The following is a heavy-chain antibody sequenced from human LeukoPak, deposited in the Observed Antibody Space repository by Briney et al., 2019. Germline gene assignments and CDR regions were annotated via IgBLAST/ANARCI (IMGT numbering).Heavy chain of an antibody. CDR2: IYHSGST. CDR3: ARMYQLLSTYYFDY. D-gene: IGHD2-2*01. V-gene: IGHV4-39*07. CDR1: GGSISGSSYY. J-gene: IGHJ4*02. Sequence: SETLSLTCTVSGGSISGSSYYWGWIRQPPGKGLEWIGEIYHSGSTNYNPSLKSRVTISVDKSKNQFSLKLSSVTAADTAVYYCARMYQLLSTYYFDYWGQGTLVTVSS.